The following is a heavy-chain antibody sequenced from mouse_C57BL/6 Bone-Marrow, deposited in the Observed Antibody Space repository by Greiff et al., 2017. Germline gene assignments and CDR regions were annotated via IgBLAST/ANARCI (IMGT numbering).Heavy chain of an antibody. V-gene: IGHV6-3*01. CDR3: TGDGYSPFAY. CDR2: IRLKSDNYAT. CDR1: GFTFSNYW. D-gene: IGHD2-3*01. J-gene: IGHJ3*01. Sequence: DVKLVESGGGLVQPGGSMKLSCVASGFTFSNYWMNWVRQSPEKGLEWVAQIRLKSDNYATHYAESVKGRFTISRDDSKCSVYLQMNNLRAEDTGIYYCTGDGYSPFAYWGQGTLVTVSA.